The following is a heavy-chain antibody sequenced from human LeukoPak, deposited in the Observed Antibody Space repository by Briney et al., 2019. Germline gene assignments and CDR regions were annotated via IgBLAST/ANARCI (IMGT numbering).Heavy chain of an antibody. CDR2: INHSGST. V-gene: IGHV4-34*01. J-gene: IGHJ6*03. D-gene: IGHD4-17*01. Sequence: PSETLSLTCAVYGGSFSGYYWSWIRQPPGKGLEWIGEINHSGSTNYNPSLKSRVTISVDTSKNQFSLKLSSVTAADTAVYYCARHRGRYYGDRYYYYYYMDVWGKGTTVTISS. CDR1: GGSFSGYY. CDR3: ARHRGRYYGDRYYYYYYMDV.